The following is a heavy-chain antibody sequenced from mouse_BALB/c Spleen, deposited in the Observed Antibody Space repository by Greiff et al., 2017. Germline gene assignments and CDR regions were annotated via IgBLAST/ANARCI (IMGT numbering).Heavy chain of an antibody. D-gene: IGHD2-3*01. J-gene: IGHJ4*01. CDR2: IWGDGSK. CDR1: GFSLTGYG. Sequence: VQLVESGPGLVAPSQRLSITCTVSGFSLTGYGVNWVRQPPGKGLEWLGMIWGDGSKDYNSALKSRLSISKDNSKSQAFLKMNSRQTDDTARYYCARDGGWLRGYAMDYWGQGTSVTVSS. CDR3: ARDGGWLRGYAMDY. V-gene: IGHV2-6-7*01.